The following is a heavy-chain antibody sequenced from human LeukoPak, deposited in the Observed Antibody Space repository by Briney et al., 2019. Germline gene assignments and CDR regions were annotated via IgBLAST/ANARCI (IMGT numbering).Heavy chain of an antibody. CDR1: GFTFSSCA. J-gene: IGHJ4*02. D-gene: IGHD6-13*01. CDR3: AKDQVGGSRWYYFDY. Sequence: PGGSLRLSCAASGFTFSSCAMSWVRQAPGKGLEWVSGISAGGRSIYYADSVRGRFTISRDNSKNTLDLQMNSLRAEDTAVYYCAKDQVGGSRWYYFDYWGQGTPVTVSS. CDR2: ISAGGRSI. V-gene: IGHV3-23*01.